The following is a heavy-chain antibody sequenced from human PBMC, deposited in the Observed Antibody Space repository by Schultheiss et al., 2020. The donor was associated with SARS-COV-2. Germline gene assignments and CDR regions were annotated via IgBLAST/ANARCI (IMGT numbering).Heavy chain of an antibody. CDR2: ISSSGTYT. V-gene: IGHV3-21*01. CDR1: GFTFSNYA. D-gene: IGHD6-19*01. Sequence: GGSLRLSCAASGFTFSNYAMNWVRQAPGKGLEWVSTISSSGTYTYYADSVKGRFTISRDNAKNSLYLQMNSLRAEDTAVYYCARSASGLSDYFDYWGQGTMVTVSS. CDR3: ARSASGLSDYFDY. J-gene: IGHJ4*02.